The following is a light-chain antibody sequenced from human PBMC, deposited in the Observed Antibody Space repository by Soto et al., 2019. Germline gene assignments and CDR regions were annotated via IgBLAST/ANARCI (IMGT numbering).Light chain of an antibody. Sequence: QSVLTQPASVSGSPGQSITISCTGTSSDVGGYNYVSWYQQHPGKAPKLMIYEVSNRPSGVSNRSSGSKSGNTASLTISGLQAEDEADYYCSSYTSSTFYVCATGTKVTVL. CDR2: EVS. CDR1: SSDVGGYNY. V-gene: IGLV2-14*01. J-gene: IGLJ1*01. CDR3: SSYTSSTFYV.